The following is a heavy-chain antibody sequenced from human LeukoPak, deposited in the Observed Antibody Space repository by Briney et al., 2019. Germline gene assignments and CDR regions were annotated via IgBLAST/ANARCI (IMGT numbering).Heavy chain of an antibody. CDR1: GGSISSGGYY. V-gene: IGHV4-31*03. J-gene: IGHJ5*02. CDR3: ARESRGYGGNSCWFDP. Sequence: SETLSLTCTVSGGSISSGGYYWSWIRQHPGKGPEWVGYIYYSGSTYYNPSLKSRVTISVDTSKNQSSLKLSSVTAADTAVYYCARESRGYGGNSCWFDPWGQGTLVTVSS. D-gene: IGHD5-12*01. CDR2: IYYSGST.